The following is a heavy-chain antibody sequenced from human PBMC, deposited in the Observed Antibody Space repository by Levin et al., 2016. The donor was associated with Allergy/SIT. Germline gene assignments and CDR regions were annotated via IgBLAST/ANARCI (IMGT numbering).Heavy chain of an antibody. D-gene: IGHD2-15*01. V-gene: IGHV4-59*11. CDR1: GTSISSHY. CDR2: IYYSGTT. CDR3: ARSGTEAIEY. J-gene: IGHJ4*02. Sequence: SETLSLTCTVSGTSISSHYWTWIRQPPGKGLESIGYIYYSGTTNYNPSLKSRATISVDTSKNQLSLKLNSVTAADTAVYYCARSGTEAIEYWGQGTLVTVSS.